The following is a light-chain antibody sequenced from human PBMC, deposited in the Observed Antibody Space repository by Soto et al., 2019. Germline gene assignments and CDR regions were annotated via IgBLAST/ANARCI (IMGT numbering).Light chain of an antibody. CDR2: DAS. Sequence: DIQMTQSPSTLSASVGDKVTIICRANQSISSWLAWYQQKPGKAPKLLIYDASSLESGVPSRFSGSGSGTEFTLTISSLQPDDFATYYCQQYNSYPLTFGGGTKVDIK. V-gene: IGKV1-5*02. CDR1: QSISSW. CDR3: QQYNSYPLT. J-gene: IGKJ4*01.